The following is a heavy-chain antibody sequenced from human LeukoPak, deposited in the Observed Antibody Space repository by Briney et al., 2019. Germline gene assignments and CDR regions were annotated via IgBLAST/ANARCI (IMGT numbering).Heavy chain of an antibody. CDR2: ISSSSSYI. V-gene: IGHV3-21*01. D-gene: IGHD3-10*01. CDR1: GFTFSSYS. Sequence: GGSLTLSCAASGFTFSSYSMNWVRQAPGKGLEWVSSISSSSSYIYYADSVKGRFTISRDNAKNSLYLQMNSLRAEDTAVYYCARFNGSGSSFDYWGQGTLVTVSS. J-gene: IGHJ4*02. CDR3: ARFNGSGSSFDY.